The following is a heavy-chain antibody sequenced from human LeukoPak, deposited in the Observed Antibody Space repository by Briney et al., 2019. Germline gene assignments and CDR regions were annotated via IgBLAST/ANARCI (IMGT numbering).Heavy chain of an antibody. J-gene: IGHJ4*02. CDR2: FDPEDGET. Sequence: EASVKVSCKASGGTFSSYAISWVRQAPGEGLEWMGSFDPEDGETIYAQKFQGRVTMTEDTSTDTAYMELSSLRYEDTAVYYCARDPSEGITMVRALDYWGQGTLVTVSS. CDR3: ARDPSEGITMVRALDY. V-gene: IGHV1-24*01. D-gene: IGHD3-10*01. CDR1: GGTFSSYA.